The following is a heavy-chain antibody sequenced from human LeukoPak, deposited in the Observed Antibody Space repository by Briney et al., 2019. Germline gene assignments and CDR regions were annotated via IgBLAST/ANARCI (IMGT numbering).Heavy chain of an antibody. CDR1: GYTFTDYY. D-gene: IGHD3-10*01. Sequence: ASVRVSCKASGYTFTDYYIHWVRLAPGQGLEWMGCINPNSGVTNYAQKLQGRVTVTRDTSIRTVYMELTRLTSDDTAVYYCATRPNIYGSGRSYYDPWGQGTLVTVSS. J-gene: IGHJ5*02. CDR3: ATRPNIYGSGRSYYDP. CDR2: INPNSGVT. V-gene: IGHV1-2*02.